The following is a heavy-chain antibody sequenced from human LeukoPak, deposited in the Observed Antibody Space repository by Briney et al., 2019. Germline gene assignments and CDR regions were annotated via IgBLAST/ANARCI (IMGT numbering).Heavy chain of an antibody. D-gene: IGHD5-18*01. J-gene: IGHJ4*02. CDR2: IKQDGSQK. V-gene: IGHV3-7*01. Sequence: GGSLRLSCAASGFTFNTYWMSFVRQAPGKRLEWVANIKQDGSQKYYVDSVKGRFTISRDNAKNSLYLQMSSLRAEDTAVYYCARDAYSYGYYFDSWGQGTLVTVSS. CDR1: GFTFNTYW. CDR3: ARDAYSYGYYFDS.